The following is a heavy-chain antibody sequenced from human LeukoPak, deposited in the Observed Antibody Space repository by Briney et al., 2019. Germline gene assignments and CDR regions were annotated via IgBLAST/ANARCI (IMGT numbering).Heavy chain of an antibody. CDR1: GFSFSNYW. CDR2: IKQGGSQK. CDR3: ARAGRDYGDFDY. D-gene: IGHD4-17*01. V-gene: IGHV3-7*01. J-gene: IGHJ4*02. Sequence: GGSLRLSCVASGFSFSNYWMSWVRQAPGKGLEWVANIKQGGSQKNYVDPVKGRFTISRDNAKNSLYLQMNSLRAEDTAVYYCARAGRDYGDFDYWGQGTLVTVSS.